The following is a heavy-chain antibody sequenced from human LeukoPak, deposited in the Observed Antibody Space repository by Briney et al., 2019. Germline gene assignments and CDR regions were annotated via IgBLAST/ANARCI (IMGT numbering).Heavy chain of an antibody. CDR1: GFSFDDYA. CDR2: ISWNSGSI. D-gene: IGHD4-17*01. Sequence: GGSLRLSCAASGFSFDDYAMHWVRQAPGKGLEWVAGISWNSGSIGYADSVKGRFTISRDNAKNSLYLQMNSLRAEDTALYYCAKSGTVTSSIYYWGQGTLVTVSS. J-gene: IGHJ4*02. CDR3: AKSGTVTSSIYY. V-gene: IGHV3-9*01.